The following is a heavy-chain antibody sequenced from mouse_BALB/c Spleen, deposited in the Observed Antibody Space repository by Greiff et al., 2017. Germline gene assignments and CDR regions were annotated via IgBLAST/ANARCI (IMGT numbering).Heavy chain of an antibody. Sequence: QVQLKESGAELVKPGASVKLSCKASGYTFTSYYMYWVKQRPGQGLEWIGGINPSNGGTNFNEKFKSKATLTVDKSSSTAYMQLSSLTSEDSAVYYCTRGGNPYWYFDVWGAGTTVTVSS. D-gene: IGHD2-1*01. J-gene: IGHJ1*01. CDR3: TRGGNPYWYFDV. CDR2: INPSNGGT. V-gene: IGHV1S81*02. CDR1: GYTFTSYY.